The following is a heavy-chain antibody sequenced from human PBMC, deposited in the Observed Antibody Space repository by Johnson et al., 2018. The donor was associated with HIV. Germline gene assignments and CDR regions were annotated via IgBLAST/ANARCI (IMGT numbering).Heavy chain of an antibody. Sequence: VQLVESGGGLVHPGGSLRLSCTASGFTVSTNYMSWVRQAPGKGLEWVAVVSYDGPDKYYADSVKGRFTISRDNSKNTLYLQMNSLRAEDTAVYYCARGGYCRGGSCYPYDAFDIWGQGTMVNVSS. CDR2: VSYDGPDK. D-gene: IGHD2-15*01. CDR1: GFTVSTNY. J-gene: IGHJ3*02. V-gene: IGHV3-30*03. CDR3: ARGGYCRGGSCYPYDAFDI.